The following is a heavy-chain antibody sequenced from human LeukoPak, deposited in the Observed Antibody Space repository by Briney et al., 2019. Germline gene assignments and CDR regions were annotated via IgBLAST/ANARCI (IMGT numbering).Heavy chain of an antibody. Sequence: GSLRLSCAASGFTFSSYGMHWVRQAPGKGLEWVAVIWYDGSNKYYADSVKDRFTISRDNSKNTLYLQMNSLRAEDTAVCYCQVAAAGIFDYWGQGTLVTVSS. J-gene: IGHJ4*02. CDR1: GFTFSSYG. CDR2: IWYDGSNK. V-gene: IGHV3-33*01. CDR3: QVAAAGIFDY. D-gene: IGHD6-13*01.